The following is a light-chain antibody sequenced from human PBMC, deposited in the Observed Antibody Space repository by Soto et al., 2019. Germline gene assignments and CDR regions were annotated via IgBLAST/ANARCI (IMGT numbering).Light chain of an antibody. CDR3: HQYGSSRT. J-gene: IGKJ1*01. V-gene: IGKV3-20*01. CDR1: QSVRNNY. CDR2: AAS. Sequence: EIVLTQSPGTLSLSPGERATLSCRASQSVRNNYLAWYQQKPGQAPRLLIYAASSRATDIPDRFSGSGSGTAFTLTISRLEPEDFAVYHCHQYGSSRTFGQGTKVEMK.